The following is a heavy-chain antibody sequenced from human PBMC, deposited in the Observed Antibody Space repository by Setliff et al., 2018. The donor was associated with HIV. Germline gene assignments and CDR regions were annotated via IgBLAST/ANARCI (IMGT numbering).Heavy chain of an antibody. CDR1: GYTFTSYD. J-gene: IGHJ5*02. CDR2: MNPNSGNT. V-gene: IGHV1-8*02. D-gene: IGHD3-3*02. CDR3: ARGTAPRPASVLEFLEWLFPNWFDP. Sequence: SVKVSCKASGYTFTSYDINWVRQATGQGLEWMGWMNPNSGNTGYAQKFQGRVTMTRDTSISTAYMELSSLRSDDTAVYYCARGTAPRPASVLEFLEWLFPNWFDPWGQGTLVTVSS.